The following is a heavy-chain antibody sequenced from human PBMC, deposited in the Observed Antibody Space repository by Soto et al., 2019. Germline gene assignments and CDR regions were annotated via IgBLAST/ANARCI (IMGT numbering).Heavy chain of an antibody. CDR2: IIPIFGTA. CDR3: ASELVNDSSGYYASSFDY. Sequence: ASVKVSCKASGGTFSSYAISWVRQAPGQGLEWMGGIIPIFGTANYAQKFQGRVTITADESTSTAYMELSSLRSEDTAVYYCASELVNDSSGYYASSFDYWGQGTLVTVSS. V-gene: IGHV1-69*13. CDR1: GGTFSSYA. J-gene: IGHJ4*02. D-gene: IGHD3-22*01.